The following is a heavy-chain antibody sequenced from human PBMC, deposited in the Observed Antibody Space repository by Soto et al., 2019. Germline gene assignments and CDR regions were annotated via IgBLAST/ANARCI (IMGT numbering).Heavy chain of an antibody. CDR3: ARALRPAIPYYYYYMDV. D-gene: IGHD2-2*01. Sequence: SETLSLTCTVSGGSISSGGYYWSWIRQHPGKGLEWIGYIYYSGSTYYNTSLKSRVTISVDTSKNQFSLKLSSVTAADTAVYYCARALRPAIPYYYYYMDVWGKGTTVTVSS. V-gene: IGHV4-31*03. J-gene: IGHJ6*03. CDR1: GGSISSGGYY. CDR2: IYYSGST.